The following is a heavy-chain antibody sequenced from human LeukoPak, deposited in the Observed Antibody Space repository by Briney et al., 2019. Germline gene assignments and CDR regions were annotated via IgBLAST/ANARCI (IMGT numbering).Heavy chain of an antibody. D-gene: IGHD3-10*01. J-gene: IGHJ4*02. Sequence: SETLSLTCAVYGGSFSGYYWSWIRQPPGKGLEWIGEINHSGSTNYNPSLKSRVTISVDTSKNQFSLKLSSVTAADTAVYYCARARLVRGVTKINYFDYWGQGTLVTVSS. V-gene: IGHV4-34*01. CDR1: GGSFSGYY. CDR3: ARARLVRGVTKINYFDY. CDR2: INHSGST.